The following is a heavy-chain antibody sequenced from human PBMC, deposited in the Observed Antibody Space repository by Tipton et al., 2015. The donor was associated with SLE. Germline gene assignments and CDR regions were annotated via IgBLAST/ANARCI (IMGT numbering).Heavy chain of an antibody. CDR2: MSPSGSS. V-gene: IGHV4-61*09. Sequence: TLSLTCTVSGGSISSSSSYYWGWIRQSPGKGLEWIGHMSPSGSSKYNPSLKSRVTISVDTSKNQFSLKLSSVTAADTAVYYCAREGWRVEVHAFEIWGQGAMVTVSS. D-gene: IGHD1-1*01. J-gene: IGHJ3*02. CDR1: GGSISSSSSYY. CDR3: AREGWRVEVHAFEI.